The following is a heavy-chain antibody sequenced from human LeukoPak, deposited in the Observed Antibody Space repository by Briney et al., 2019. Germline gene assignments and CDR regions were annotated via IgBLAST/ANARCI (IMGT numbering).Heavy chain of an antibody. CDR2: ISSSSSDI. CDR1: GFTFSSYS. J-gene: IGHJ4*02. Sequence: GGSLRLSCAASGFTFSSYSMNWVRQAPGKGLEWVSSISSSSSDIFYADSVKGRFTISRDNAKNSLYLQMNSLRAEDTAVYYCASRLTGVYFDYWGQETLVTVSS. D-gene: IGHD7-27*01. CDR3: ASRLTGVYFDY. V-gene: IGHV3-21*01.